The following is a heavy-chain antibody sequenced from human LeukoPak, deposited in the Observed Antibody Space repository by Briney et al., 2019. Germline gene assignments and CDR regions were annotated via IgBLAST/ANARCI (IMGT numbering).Heavy chain of an antibody. D-gene: IGHD3-10*01. Sequence: ASVKVPCKASGYRYTSYGITWVRQAPGQGLEWMGWISAYNGKTDYAQRFQGRVTMTTDSSTSTAYMELRSLRSDDTAVYYCARLELAWSGDLFYGKKNWFDPWGQGTLVTVSS. CDR3: ARLELAWSGDLFYGKKNWFDP. J-gene: IGHJ5*02. CDR2: ISAYNGKT. V-gene: IGHV1-18*01. CDR1: GYRYTSYG.